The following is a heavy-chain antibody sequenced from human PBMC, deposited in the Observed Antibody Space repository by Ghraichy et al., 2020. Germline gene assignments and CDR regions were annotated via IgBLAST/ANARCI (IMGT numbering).Heavy chain of an antibody. CDR1: GFTFSSYS. CDR3: ARAILGYCSSTSCATQDY. Sequence: GGSLRLSCAASGFTFSSYSMHWVRQAPGKGLEWVAVIWYDGSNKYYADSVKGRFTISRDNSKNTLYLQMNSLRAEDTAVYYCARAILGYCSSTSCATQDYWGQGTLVTVSS. CDR2: IWYDGSNK. D-gene: IGHD2-2*01. J-gene: IGHJ4*02. V-gene: IGHV3-33*01.